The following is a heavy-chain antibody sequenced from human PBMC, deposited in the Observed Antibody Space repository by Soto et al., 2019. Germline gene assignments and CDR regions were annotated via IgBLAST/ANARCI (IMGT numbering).Heavy chain of an antibody. D-gene: IGHD6-19*01. CDR1: GFSLSTSGVG. Sequence: QITLKESGPTLAKPTQPLTLTCTFSGFSLSTSGVGVGGIRQRPGNALKWLALIYWDDDKRYTPSLKSRLTITKDTAKNQVVLTMTNMDPGDTDTYYCAHCRYSSGYFDYWGQGTLVTVSS. J-gene: IGHJ4*02. CDR2: IYWDDDK. V-gene: IGHV2-5*02. CDR3: AHCRYSSGYFDY.